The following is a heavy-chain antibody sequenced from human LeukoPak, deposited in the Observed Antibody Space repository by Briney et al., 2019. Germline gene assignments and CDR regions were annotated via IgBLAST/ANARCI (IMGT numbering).Heavy chain of an antibody. CDR3: ARGVQSYSGSYDY. CDR2: IIPILDIA. Sequence: SVKVSCKASGGTFSSYTISWVRQAPGQGLEWMGRIIPILDIANYAQRFQGRVTITADKSTSTAYMELSSLRSEDTAVYYCARGVQSYSGSYDYWGQGTLVTVSS. CDR1: GGTFSSYT. V-gene: IGHV1-69*02. D-gene: IGHD1-26*01. J-gene: IGHJ4*02.